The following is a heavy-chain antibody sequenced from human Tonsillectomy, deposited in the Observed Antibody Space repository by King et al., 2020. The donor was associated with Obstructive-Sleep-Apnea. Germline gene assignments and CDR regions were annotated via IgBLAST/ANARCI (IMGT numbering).Heavy chain of an antibody. J-gene: IGHJ4*02. CDR3: ARGMSSSWYSDY. V-gene: IGHV4-34*01. D-gene: IGHD6-13*01. Sequence: VQLQQWGAGLLKPSETLSLSCAVYGGSFSGYYWSWIRQPPGKGLEWVGEVNHSGSTNCNPSLKSRVTISVDTSKNQFSLKVSSVTAADTAVYYGARGMSSSWYSDYWGQGTLVTVSS. CDR1: GGSFSGYY. CDR2: VNHSGST.